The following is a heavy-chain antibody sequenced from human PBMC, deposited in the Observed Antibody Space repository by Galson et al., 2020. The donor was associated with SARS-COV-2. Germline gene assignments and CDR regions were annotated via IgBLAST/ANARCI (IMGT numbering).Heavy chain of an antibody. J-gene: IGHJ6*03. CDR1: GYTFTSYG. Sequence: ASVKVSCKASGYTFTSYGISWVRQAPGQGLEWMGWISAYNGNTNYAQKLQGRVTMTTDTSTSTAYMELRSLRSDDTAVYYCARVGYCSSTSCYTFWDYYYYMDVWGKGTTVTVSS. V-gene: IGHV1-18*01. D-gene: IGHD2-2*02. CDR3: ARVGYCSSTSCYTFWDYYYYMDV. CDR2: ISAYNGNT.